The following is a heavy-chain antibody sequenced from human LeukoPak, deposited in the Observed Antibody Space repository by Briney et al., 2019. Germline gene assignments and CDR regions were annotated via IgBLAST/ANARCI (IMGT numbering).Heavy chain of an antibody. CDR2: INYSGGTT. Sequence: PGGSLRLSCAASGFTFTSYAVSWVRQAPGKGLEWVSTINYSGGTTYHTDSVKGRFTISRDISKNTVYLQMNSLKAEDTAVYYCAKDGVVRGLGPYYFDSWGQGSLVTVSS. V-gene: IGHV3-23*01. D-gene: IGHD3-10*01. CDR1: GFTFTSYA. CDR3: AKDGVVRGLGPYYFDS. J-gene: IGHJ4*02.